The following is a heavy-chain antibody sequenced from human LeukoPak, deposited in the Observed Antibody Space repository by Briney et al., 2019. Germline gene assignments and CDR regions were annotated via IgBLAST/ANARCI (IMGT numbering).Heavy chain of an antibody. CDR3: ARDTYHYDSSGYRGAFDI. Sequence: AAVNVSCKASGYAFTSYGISWVRQAPGQGLEWMGWISAYMGYTNYAQKLHGRVTITTDTSTSTGYLELRSLRPGDPAVYHCARDTYHYDSSGYRGAFDIWGTATMVTV. CDR2: ISAYMGYT. D-gene: IGHD3-22*01. J-gene: IGHJ3*02. V-gene: IGHV1-18*01. CDR1: GYAFTSYG.